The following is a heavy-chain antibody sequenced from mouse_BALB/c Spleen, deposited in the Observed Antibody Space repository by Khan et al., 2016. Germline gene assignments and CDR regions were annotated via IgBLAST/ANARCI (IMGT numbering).Heavy chain of an antibody. V-gene: IGHV4-1*02. CDR3: ARLGYYGTMDY. CDR1: GFDFSRYW. CDR2: INPDSSTI. Sequence: EVQLQESGGGLVQPGGSLKLSCAASGFDFSRYWMSWVRQAPGKGLEWIGEINPDSSTINYTPSLKDKFIISRDNAKNTLYLQMSKVRSEDTALXYCARLGYYGTMDYWGQGTSVTVSS. J-gene: IGHJ4*01. D-gene: IGHD1-1*01.